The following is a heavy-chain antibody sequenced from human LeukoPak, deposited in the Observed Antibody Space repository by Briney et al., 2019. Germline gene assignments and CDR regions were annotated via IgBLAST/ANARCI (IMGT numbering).Heavy chain of an antibody. CDR3: AKDGDIGAAGYYFDY. CDR1: AFTSSSYG. D-gene: IGHD6-13*01. V-gene: IGHV3-30*18. J-gene: IGHJ4*02. CDR2: IPNDGSDK. Sequence: GESMRLSCAASAFTSSSYGMQCASQPTGNGQEWLAVIPNDGSDKYYGDYVKGRFTISRDNSKNTLYLQMNSLRAEGTAVYYCAKDGDIGAAGYYFDYWGQGTLVTVSS.